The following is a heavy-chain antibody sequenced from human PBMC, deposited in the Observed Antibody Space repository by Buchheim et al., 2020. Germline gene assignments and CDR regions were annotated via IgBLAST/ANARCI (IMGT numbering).Heavy chain of an antibody. CDR1: GGSISTSRHY. CDR2: IYYDGTT. D-gene: IGHD6-13*01. Sequence: QVQLQESGPGLVKPSQTLSLTCTVSGGSISTSRHYWTWIRQPPGKGLECLGYIYYDGTTYYNPSPNSRFTLSLDTSKSQFSLKLTAVTAADTAVYYCARAVRYTSSSNLDFWGQGIL. V-gene: IGHV4-31*03. CDR3: ARAVRYTSSSNLDF. J-gene: IGHJ4*02.